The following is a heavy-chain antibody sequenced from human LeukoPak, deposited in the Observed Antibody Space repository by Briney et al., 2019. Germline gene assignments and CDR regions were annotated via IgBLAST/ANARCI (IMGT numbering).Heavy chain of an antibody. J-gene: IGHJ6*03. V-gene: IGHV3-7*01. CDR3: AREEWVPCYYYYYMDV. D-gene: IGHD1-1*01. Sequence: GGSLRLSCAASGFTFSSYWMSWVRQAPGKGLEWVANIKQDGSEKYYVDSVKGRFTISRDNAKNSLYLQMNSLRAEDTAVYYCAREEWVPCYYYYYMDVWGKGTTVTVSS. CDR1: GFTFSSYW. CDR2: IKQDGSEK.